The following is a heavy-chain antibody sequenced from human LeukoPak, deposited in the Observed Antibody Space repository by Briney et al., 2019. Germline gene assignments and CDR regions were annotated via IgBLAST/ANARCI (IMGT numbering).Heavy chain of an antibody. J-gene: IGHJ4*02. D-gene: IGHD5-18*01. Sequence: GGSLRLSCAASGFTFSSYGMHWVRQAPGKGLEWVAVIWYDGSNKYYADSVKGRFTISRDNSKNTLYLQMNSLRAEDTAVYYCARAGDSYGLYYFDYWGQGTLVTVSS. V-gene: IGHV3-33*01. CDR1: GFTFSSYG. CDR3: ARAGDSYGLYYFDY. CDR2: IWYDGSNK.